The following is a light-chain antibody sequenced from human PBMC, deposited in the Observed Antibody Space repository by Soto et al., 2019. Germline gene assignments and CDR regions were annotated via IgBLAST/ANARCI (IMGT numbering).Light chain of an antibody. CDR2: AAS. CDR1: QSISSY. J-gene: IGKJ1*01. V-gene: IGKV1-39*01. Sequence: DIQMTQSPSSLSASVGDRVTITCRASQSISSYLNWYQQKPGRAPKLLIYAASSLQSGVPSRFSGSGSGTDFTLAISSLQPEDFATYYGQQGYSTPWTFGKGTKVEIK. CDR3: QQGYSTPWT.